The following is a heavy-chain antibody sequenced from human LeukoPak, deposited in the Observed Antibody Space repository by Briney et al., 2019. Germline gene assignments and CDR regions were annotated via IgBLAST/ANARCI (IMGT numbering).Heavy chain of an antibody. D-gene: IGHD2-2*01. V-gene: IGHV1-2*06. J-gene: IGHJ5*02. CDR2: INPNSGGT. CDR1: GYTFTGYY. CDR3: ARTRRGYCSSTSCSNWFDP. Sequence: ASVKVSCKASGYTFTGYYMHWVRQAPGQGLEWMGRINPNSGGTSYAQKFQGRVTMTRDTSTSTVYMELSSLRSEDTAVYYCARTRRGYCSSTSCSNWFDPWGQGTLVTVSS.